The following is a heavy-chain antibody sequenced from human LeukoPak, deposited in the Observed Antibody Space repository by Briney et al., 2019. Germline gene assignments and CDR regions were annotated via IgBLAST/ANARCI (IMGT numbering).Heavy chain of an antibody. V-gene: IGHV3-53*01. CDR3: AKLSGIATTDKNYFDS. D-gene: IGHD6-13*01. Sequence: GGSLRLSCAASGFTVSSNYMSWVRQAPGKGLEWVSVIYSGGSTYYADSVRGRFTISRDNSKNTLNLQMNTLRAEDTAVYYCAKLSGIATTDKNYFDSWGQGTLVTVSS. J-gene: IGHJ4*02. CDR2: IYSGGST. CDR1: GFTVSSNY.